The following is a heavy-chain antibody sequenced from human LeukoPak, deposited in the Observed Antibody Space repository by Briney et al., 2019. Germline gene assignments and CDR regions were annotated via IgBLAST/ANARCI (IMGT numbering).Heavy chain of an antibody. CDR2: IHQRGST. Sequence: PSQTLSLTCSVSGGSTGGGDYSISSGGYYWSWVRQPPGKGLEWIGHIHQRGSTYYNPSLKSRVTISVDRPKNQVSLKLIAMTAADTAVYYCARFHFQFYYMDVWGKGTTVTVSS. CDR1: GGSTGGGDYSISSGGYY. D-gene: IGHD2/OR15-2a*01. J-gene: IGHJ6*03. CDR3: ARFHFQFYYMDV. V-gene: IGHV4-30-2*01.